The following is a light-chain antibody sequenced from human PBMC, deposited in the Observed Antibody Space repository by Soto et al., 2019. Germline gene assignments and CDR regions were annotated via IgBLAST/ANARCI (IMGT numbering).Light chain of an antibody. Sequence: DIQVTQSPSSVSASVGDRVTITCRASQDIAAYLAWYQHKPGRAPELLIHAASSWQSGVPSRFSGSGSGTDFTLTINSRQHEDVATYYCQQAYSFPITFGQGTRLDI. J-gene: IGKJ5*01. CDR2: AAS. CDR3: QQAYSFPIT. V-gene: IGKV1D-12*01. CDR1: QDIAAY.